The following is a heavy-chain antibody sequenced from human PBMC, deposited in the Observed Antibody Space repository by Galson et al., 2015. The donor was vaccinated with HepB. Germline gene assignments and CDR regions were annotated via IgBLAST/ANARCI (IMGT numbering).Heavy chain of an antibody. CDR3: AKGFKGVLDAFDI. CDR2: ISYDGSNK. Sequence: SLRLSCAASGFTFSSYAMHWVRQAPGKGLEWVAVISYDGSNKYYADSVKGRFTISRDNSKNTLYLQMNSLRAEDTAVYYCAKGFKGVLDAFDIWGQGTMVTVSS. V-gene: IGHV3-30*04. D-gene: IGHD3-10*01. J-gene: IGHJ3*02. CDR1: GFTFSSYA.